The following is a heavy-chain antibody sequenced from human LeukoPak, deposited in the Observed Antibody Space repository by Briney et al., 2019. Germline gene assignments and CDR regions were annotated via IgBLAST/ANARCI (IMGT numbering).Heavy chain of an antibody. J-gene: IGHJ4*02. CDR2: IDWDDDK. CDR3: ARIKNGGSQYFDY. CDR1: GYSISSGYYW. V-gene: IGHV2-70*11. D-gene: IGHD2-8*01. Sequence: TLSLTCTVSGYSISSGYYWGWIRQPPGKALEWLARIDWDDDKYYSTSLKTRLTISKDTSKNQVVLTMTNMDPVDTATYHCARIKNGGSQYFDYWGQGTLVTVSS.